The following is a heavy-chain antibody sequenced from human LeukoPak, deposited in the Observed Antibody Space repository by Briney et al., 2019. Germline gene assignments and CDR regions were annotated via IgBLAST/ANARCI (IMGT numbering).Heavy chain of an antibody. D-gene: IGHD3-22*01. Sequence: SVRVSCKASGGTFSSYAINWVRQAPGQGLEWMGGIIPIFGTANYAQKFQGRVTITADESTSTAYMGLSSLRSEDTAVYYCAHERTYYYDSSGYSSWGQGTLVTVSS. CDR3: AHERTYYYDSSGYSS. V-gene: IGHV1-69*13. J-gene: IGHJ4*02. CDR2: IIPIFGTA. CDR1: GGTFSSYA.